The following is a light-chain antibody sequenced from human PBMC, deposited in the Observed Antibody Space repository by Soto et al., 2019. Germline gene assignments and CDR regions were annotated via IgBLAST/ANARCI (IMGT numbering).Light chain of an antibody. V-gene: IGLV1-51*02. CDR3: GTWDSSLIAL. CDR1: SSNIGSND. J-gene: IGLJ1*01. CDR2: ENS. Sequence: QSVLAPPPSLYAAPGQKVTISCSGNSSNIGSNDVSWYQQLPGKAPKLLIYENSQRPSGIPDRFSGSKSGTSATLGITGLQTGDEADYYCGTWDSSLIALFGTGTKVTVL.